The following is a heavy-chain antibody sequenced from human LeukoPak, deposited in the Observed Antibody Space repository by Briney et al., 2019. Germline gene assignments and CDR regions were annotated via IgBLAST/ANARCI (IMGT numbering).Heavy chain of an antibody. J-gene: IGHJ4*02. CDR2: IYYSGST. V-gene: IGHV4-59*01. CDR1: GGSISSYY. CDR3: ARAPPGYSYGPFDY. D-gene: IGHD5-18*01. Sequence: SETLSLTCNVSGGSISSYYWSWIRQPPGKGLEWIGYIYYSGSTNYNPSLKSRVTISVDTSKNQFSLKLSSVTAADTAVYYCARAPPGYSYGPFDYWGQGTLVTVSS.